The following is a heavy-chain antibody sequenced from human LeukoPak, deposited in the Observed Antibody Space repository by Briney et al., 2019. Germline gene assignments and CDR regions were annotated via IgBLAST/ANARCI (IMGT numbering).Heavy chain of an antibody. Sequence: GGSLRLSCAASGITSTNLGINWVRQAPEKGLEWISYIVGSTNTMYYADSVKGRFTISRDNAKNSLYLQMNSLRAEDTAVYYCARFPRGGDSSSEEPLSYYYYMDVWGKGTTVTVSS. CDR2: IVGSTNTM. CDR3: ARFPRGGDSSSEEPLSYYYYMDV. D-gene: IGHD6-6*01. J-gene: IGHJ6*03. CDR1: GITSTNLG. V-gene: IGHV3-48*04.